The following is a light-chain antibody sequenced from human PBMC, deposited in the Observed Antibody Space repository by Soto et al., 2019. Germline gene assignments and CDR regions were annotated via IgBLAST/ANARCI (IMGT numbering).Light chain of an antibody. CDR2: ATS. CDR1: RNVSIY. V-gene: IGKV1-39*01. CDR3: QQSYKMPS. J-gene: IGKJ5*01. Sequence: EIPLTQSPSFLAASVGDRLTLTCRASRNVSIYLNWYQHKPGKGPTLLIHATSNLQIGVPSRFSGSGSGTEFTLTISSLEPEDFGTYYCQQSYKMPSFGQGTRLVIK.